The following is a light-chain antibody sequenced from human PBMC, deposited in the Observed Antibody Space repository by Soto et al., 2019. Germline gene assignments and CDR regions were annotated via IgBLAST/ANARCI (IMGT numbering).Light chain of an antibody. CDR1: QGISSY. J-gene: IGKJ5*01. CDR2: AAS. V-gene: IGKV1-12*01. CDR3: QQPNSFPPT. Sequence: IQMPQSPSSLSASVAASVTITCQASQGISSYLAWYQQKPGKAPKLLIYAASSLQSGVPSRLSGSGSGTDFTLTISSLQPEDFATYYCQQPNSFPPTFGQGTRLEIK.